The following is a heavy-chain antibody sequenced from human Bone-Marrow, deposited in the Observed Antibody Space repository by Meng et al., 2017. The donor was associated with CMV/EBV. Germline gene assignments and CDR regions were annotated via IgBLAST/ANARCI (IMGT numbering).Heavy chain of an antibody. J-gene: IGHJ5*02. CDR1: GGSFSGYY. CDR3: ARGFGVVPAAIRGWFDP. V-gene: IGHV4-34*01. Sequence: SETLSLTCAVYGGSFSGYYWSWIRQPPGKGLEWIGEINHSGSTNYNPSLKSRVTISVDTSKNQFSLKLSSVTAADTAVYYCARGFGVVPAAIRGWFDPWGQRTLVTVSS. D-gene: IGHD2-2*01. CDR2: INHSGST.